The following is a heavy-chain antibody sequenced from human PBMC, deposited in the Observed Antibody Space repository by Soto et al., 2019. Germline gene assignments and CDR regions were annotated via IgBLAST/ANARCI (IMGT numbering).Heavy chain of an antibody. CDR3: ARDLGYCSVGSCPSFDY. V-gene: IGHV3-48*02. J-gene: IGHJ4*02. D-gene: IGHD2-15*01. CDR2: ISSSSSSI. CDR1: GFTFSSYS. Sequence: EVQLVESGGGLVQPGGSLRLSCAASGFTFSSYSMNWVRQAPGKGLEWVSYISSSSSSIYYADSVKGRLTISRDNAKNSLYLQMNSLRDEDSAVYHCARDLGYCSVGSCPSFDYWGQGTLVTVSS.